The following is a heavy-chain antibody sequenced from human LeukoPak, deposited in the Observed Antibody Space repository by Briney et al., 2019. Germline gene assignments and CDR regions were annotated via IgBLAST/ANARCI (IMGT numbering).Heavy chain of an antibody. CDR1: GGSISSTSYY. CDR3: ARQGGPGTLNWFDP. D-gene: IGHD1/OR15-1a*01. V-gene: IGHV4-39*01. J-gene: IGHJ5*02. Sequence: SETLSLTCTVSGGSISSTSYYWAWIRQPPGKGLEWIGAIYYNGRTFYNPSLESRVTMSVDTSKNQFSLKLSSVTAADTAVYYCARQGGPGTLNWFDPWGQGTLVTVSS. CDR2: IYYNGRT.